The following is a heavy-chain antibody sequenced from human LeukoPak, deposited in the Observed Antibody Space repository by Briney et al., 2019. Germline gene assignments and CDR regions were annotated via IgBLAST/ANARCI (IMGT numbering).Heavy chain of an antibody. D-gene: IGHD6-13*01. J-gene: IGHJ4*02. CDR3: ARIAEPLYYFDY. Sequence: PSETLSLTCTVSGGSISSGGYSWSWIRQPPGKGLEWIGYIYQSGSTYYNPSLKSRVTISVDRSKNQFSLKLSSVTAADTAVYYCARIAEPLYYFDYWGQGTLVTVSS. CDR2: IYQSGST. CDR1: GGSISSGGYS. V-gene: IGHV4-30-2*01.